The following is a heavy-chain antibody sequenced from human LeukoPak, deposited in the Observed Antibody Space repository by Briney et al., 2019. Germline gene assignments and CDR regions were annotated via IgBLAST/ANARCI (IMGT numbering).Heavy chain of an antibody. CDR3: ARVVHRGPLYYFDY. D-gene: IGHD2-15*01. Sequence: SVKVSCKASGGTFSSYAISWVLQAPGHGLEWMGGIIPIFGTANYAQKFQGRVTITTDESTSTAYMELSSLRSEDTAVYYCARVVHRGPLYYFDYWGQGTLVTVSS. CDR1: GGTFSSYA. CDR2: IIPIFGTA. V-gene: IGHV1-69*05. J-gene: IGHJ4*02.